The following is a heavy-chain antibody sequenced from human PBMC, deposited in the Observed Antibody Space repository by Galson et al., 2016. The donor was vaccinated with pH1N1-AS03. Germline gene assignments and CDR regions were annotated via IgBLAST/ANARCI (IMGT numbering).Heavy chain of an antibody. Sequence: SLRLSCAASEFTFSSPNMNWVRQAPGTALEWVSYISSSSSTIYYVDSVKGRFTHSTDNAKSSLYLQMHSLRAEDTAVYYCARTHHGDYAYYGMDVWGQGTTVTVSS. CDR1: EFTFSSPN. D-gene: IGHD4-17*01. V-gene: IGHV3-48*01. CDR3: ARTHHGDYAYYGMDV. J-gene: IGHJ6*02. CDR2: ISSSSSTI.